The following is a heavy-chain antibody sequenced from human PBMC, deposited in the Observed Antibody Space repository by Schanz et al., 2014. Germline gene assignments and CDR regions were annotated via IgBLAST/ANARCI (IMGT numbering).Heavy chain of an antibody. D-gene: IGHD3-10*01. CDR3: AKYRGYYRVSGSYRELEY. V-gene: IGHV3-48*01. Sequence: EVQLVESGGGLIQPGGSLRLSCAASGFGFSSYSMNWVRQAPGKGLEWVSYISGSSRTIYYADSMKGRFTISGDSSKYTVYLQMNSLRPEDTAVYYCAKYRGYYRVSGSYRELEYWGQGTLVTVSS. J-gene: IGHJ4*02. CDR1: GFGFSSYS. CDR2: ISGSSRTI.